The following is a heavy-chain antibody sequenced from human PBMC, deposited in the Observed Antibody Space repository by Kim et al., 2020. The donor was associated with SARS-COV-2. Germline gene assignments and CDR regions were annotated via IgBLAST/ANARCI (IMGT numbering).Heavy chain of an antibody. Sequence: GGSLRLSCAASGFTFRSYEMNWVRQAPGKGLEWVSYISSSGSTIYYADSVKGRFTISRDNAKNSLYLQMNSLRAEDTAVYYCARDHLDYYYYYGMDVWGQGTTVTVSS. CDR1: GFTFRSYE. D-gene: IGHD1-1*01. J-gene: IGHJ6*02. CDR2: ISSSGSTI. V-gene: IGHV3-48*03. CDR3: ARDHLDYYYYYGMDV.